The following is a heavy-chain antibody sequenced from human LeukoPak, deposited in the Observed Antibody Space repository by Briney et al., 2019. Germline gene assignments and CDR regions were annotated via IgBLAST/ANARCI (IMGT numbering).Heavy chain of an antibody. CDR1: GLTFSTYA. D-gene: IGHD3-22*01. Sequence: GGSLRLSWAASGLTFSTYAMSWVRQAAGRGLEWASAINSGGGNTYYADSVKGRFTISRDNSKNTLYLQMNSLRAEDTAVYYCAGLPAYYYDTSGFYFDYWGQGTLVTVSS. V-gene: IGHV3-23*01. CDR3: AGLPAYYYDTSGFYFDY. CDR2: INSGGGNT. J-gene: IGHJ4*02.